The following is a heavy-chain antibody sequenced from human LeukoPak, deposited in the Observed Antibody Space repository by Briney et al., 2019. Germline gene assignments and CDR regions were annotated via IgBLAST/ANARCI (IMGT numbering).Heavy chain of an antibody. CDR2: ISGSGGST. Sequence: GGSLRLSCAASGFTVSSNYMSWVRQAPGKGLEWVSAISGSGGSTYYADSVKGRFTISRDNSKNTLYLQMNSLRAEDTAVYYCAKDPYYYGSGPNWFDPWGQGTLVTVSS. CDR1: GFTVSSNY. D-gene: IGHD3-10*01. J-gene: IGHJ5*02. CDR3: AKDPYYYGSGPNWFDP. V-gene: IGHV3-23*01.